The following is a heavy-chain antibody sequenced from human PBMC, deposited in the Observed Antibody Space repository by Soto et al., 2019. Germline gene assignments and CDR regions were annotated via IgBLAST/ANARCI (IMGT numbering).Heavy chain of an antibody. CDR2: INTDGSET. CDR1: GFSFSKYG. Sequence: QLVESGGGLIQTGGSLRLSCADSGFSFSKYGMHWVRQAPGKGLVWVSHINTDGSETSYADSVKGRFTISRDNAKNTLYLHMNRRRAEDTAMYYCVTGGIEHYYYYMDVWGKGTTVSVSS. CDR3: VTGGIEHYYYYMDV. J-gene: IGHJ6*03. V-gene: IGHV3-74*01. D-gene: IGHD1-26*01.